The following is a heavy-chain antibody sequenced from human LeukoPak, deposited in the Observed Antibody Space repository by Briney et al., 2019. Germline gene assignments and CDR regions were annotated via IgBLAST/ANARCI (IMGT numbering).Heavy chain of an antibody. CDR3: AKDNYDFWSGYDY. CDR2: ISGSGGST. D-gene: IGHD3-3*01. CDR1: GFTFSSYA. J-gene: IGHJ4*02. Sequence: GGSLRLSCAASGFTFSSYAMSWVRQAPGKGLEWVSAISGSGGSTYYADSVKGRFTISRDNSKSTLYLQMNSLRAEDTAVYYCAKDNYDFWSGYDYWGQGTLVTVSS. V-gene: IGHV3-23*01.